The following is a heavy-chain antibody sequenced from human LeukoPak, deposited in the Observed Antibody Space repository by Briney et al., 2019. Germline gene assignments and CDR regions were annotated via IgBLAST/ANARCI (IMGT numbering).Heavy chain of an antibody. Sequence: ASVKVSCKASGYTFTGYYMHWVRQAPGQGLEWMGWINPNSGGTNYAQKFQGRVTMTRDTSISTAYMELSRLRSDDTAVYYCAKMASPIYYYGMDVWGQGTLITVS. CDR1: GYTFTGYY. CDR2: INPNSGGT. J-gene: IGHJ6*02. CDR3: AKMASPIYYYGMDV. V-gene: IGHV1-2*02. D-gene: IGHD2-8*01.